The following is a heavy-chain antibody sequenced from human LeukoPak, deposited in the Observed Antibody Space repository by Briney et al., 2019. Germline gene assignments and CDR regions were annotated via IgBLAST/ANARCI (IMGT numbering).Heavy chain of an antibody. V-gene: IGHV1-46*01. CDR3: ARAPKVVPAAMPDYYGMDV. J-gene: IGHJ6*02. CDR2: INPSGGST. Sequence: GASVKLSCKASGYTFTSYYMHWVRQAPGQGLEWMGIINPSGGSTSYAQTFQGRVTITRDTSTSTVYMQMSSLRSEDTAVYYCARAPKVVPAAMPDYYGMDVWGQGTTVTVSS. D-gene: IGHD2-2*01. CDR1: GYTFTSYY.